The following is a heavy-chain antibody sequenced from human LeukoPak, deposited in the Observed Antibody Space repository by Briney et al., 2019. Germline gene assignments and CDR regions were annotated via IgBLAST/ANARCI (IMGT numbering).Heavy chain of an antibody. V-gene: IGHV1-69*01. CDR3: ARGYSSSWYVGPAEYFQH. CDR2: IIHIFGTA. CDR1: GGTFSSYA. D-gene: IGHD6-13*01. Sequence: SVKVSCKASGGTFSSYAISWVRQAPGQGLEWMGGIIHIFGTANYAQKFQGRVTITADESTSTAYMELSSLRSEDTAVYYCARGYSSSWYVGPAEYFQHWGQGTLVTVSS. J-gene: IGHJ1*01.